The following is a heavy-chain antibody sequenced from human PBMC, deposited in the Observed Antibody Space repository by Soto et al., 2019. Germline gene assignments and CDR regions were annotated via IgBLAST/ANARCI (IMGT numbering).Heavy chain of an antibody. D-gene: IGHD2-21*02. CDR3: ASLGVGDWANYYYYGMDV. CDR2: VTANGGST. J-gene: IGHJ6*02. CDR1: GFTFSVYA. V-gene: IGHV3-23*01. Sequence: GGSLRLSCAATGFTFSVYAMTWVRQAPGKGLEWVSAVTANGGSTYSADSVKGRFTISRDNSKNTLFLQMDSLRAEDTAVYYCASLGVGDWANYYYYGMDVWGQGTTVTVSS.